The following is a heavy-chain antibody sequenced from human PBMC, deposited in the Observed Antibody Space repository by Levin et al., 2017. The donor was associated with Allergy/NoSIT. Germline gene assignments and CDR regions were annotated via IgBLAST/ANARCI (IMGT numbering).Heavy chain of an antibody. CDR2: IGTSGDT. D-gene: IGHD2-2*01. J-gene: IGHJ3*02. CDR1: GFTLSFYG. CDR3: ARKKYLGAFDI. Sequence: PGGSLRLSCAASGFTLSFYGMHWVRQATGKGLHWVSGIGTSGDTYYPGSVKGRFTISREEAKNSMYLQMTNLGAGDTAVYYCARKKYLGAFDIWGRGTMVTVAS. V-gene: IGHV3-13*01.